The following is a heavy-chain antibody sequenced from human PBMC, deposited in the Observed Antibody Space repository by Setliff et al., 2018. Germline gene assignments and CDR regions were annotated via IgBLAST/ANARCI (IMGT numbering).Heavy chain of an antibody. CDR3: ARGYCSSPSCFFAGWFDP. CDR1: GGSFSGYY. Sequence: PSETPSLTCAVYGGSFSGYYWSWIRQPPGKGLEWIGEINHTGSTNYSPSLKSRVTISVDTSKNQFSLKLTSVTAADTAVYYCARGYCSSPSCFFAGWFDPWGQGTLVTVSS. CDR2: INHTGST. J-gene: IGHJ5*02. D-gene: IGHD2-2*01. V-gene: IGHV4-34*01.